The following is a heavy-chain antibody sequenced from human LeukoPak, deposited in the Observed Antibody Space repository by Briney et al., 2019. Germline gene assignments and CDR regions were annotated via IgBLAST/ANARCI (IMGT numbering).Heavy chain of an antibody. CDR1: GGTFSSYA. CDR2: IIPIFGTA. CDR3: ARAPRGSYYYYGMDV. J-gene: IGHJ6*02. V-gene: IGHV1-69*13. Sequence: ASVKVSCKASGGTFSSYAISWVRQAPGQGLEWMGGIIPIFGTANYAQKFQGRVTITADESTSTAYMELSSMRSEDTAVYYCARAPRGSYYYYGMDVWGQGTTVTVSS. D-gene: IGHD1-26*01.